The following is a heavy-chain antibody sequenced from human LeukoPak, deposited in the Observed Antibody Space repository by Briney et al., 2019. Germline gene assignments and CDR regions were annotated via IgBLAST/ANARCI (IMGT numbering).Heavy chain of an antibody. V-gene: IGHV5-51*01. CDR3: ARTLYIAAAPGGFDY. Sequence: GESLKISCKGSGYSFTSYWIGWVRQMPGKGLEWMGIIYPGDSDTRYSPSFQGQVTISADKSISTAYLQWSSLKASDTAMYYCARTLYIAAAPGGFDYWGQGTLVTVSS. J-gene: IGHJ4*02. CDR1: GYSFTSYW. CDR2: IYPGDSDT. D-gene: IGHD6-13*01.